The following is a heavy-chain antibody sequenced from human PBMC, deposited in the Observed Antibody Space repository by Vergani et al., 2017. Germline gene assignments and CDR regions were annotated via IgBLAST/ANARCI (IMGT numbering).Heavy chain of an antibody. Sequence: QVQLQESGPGLVKPSETLSLTCTVSGGSISSYYWSWIRQPAGKGLEWVGRIYTSGSTNYNPSLKSRVTMSVDTSKHQFSLKLSSVTAADTAVYYCAREEVGAVAGTQYYFDYWGQGTLVTVSS. CDR2: IYTSGST. D-gene: IGHD6-19*01. CDR1: GGSISSYY. CDR3: AREEVGAVAGTQYYFDY. V-gene: IGHV4-4*07. J-gene: IGHJ4*02.